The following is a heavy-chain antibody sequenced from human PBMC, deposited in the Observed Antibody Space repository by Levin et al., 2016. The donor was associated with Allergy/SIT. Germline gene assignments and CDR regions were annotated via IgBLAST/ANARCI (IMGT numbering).Heavy chain of an antibody. Sequence: GESLKISCAASGFTFNNHGMHWVRQAPGKGLEWVAVIWYHGRDAYYADSVKGRFTVSRDNSKNTIYLQMNSLRAEDTAVYYCAKDAWSSSWYNLDYWGQGTLVTVSS. CDR2: IWYHGRDA. J-gene: IGHJ4*02. CDR1: GFTFNNHG. V-gene: IGHV3-33*06. D-gene: IGHD6-13*01. CDR3: AKDAWSSSWYNLDY.